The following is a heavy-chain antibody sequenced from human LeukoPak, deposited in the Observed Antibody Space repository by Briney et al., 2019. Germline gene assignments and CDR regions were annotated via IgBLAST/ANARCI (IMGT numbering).Heavy chain of an antibody. CDR3: ARLSTSAYFQH. Sequence: SATLSLTCTVSGGSISSSSYYWGWIRQPPGKGREWIGTIYYSGRTYYNPSLKSRVTISVDTSKNQFSLKLSSVTAADTAVYYCARLSTSAYFQHWGQGTLATVSS. CDR1: GGSISSSSYY. J-gene: IGHJ1*01. CDR2: IYYSGRT. V-gene: IGHV4-39*01.